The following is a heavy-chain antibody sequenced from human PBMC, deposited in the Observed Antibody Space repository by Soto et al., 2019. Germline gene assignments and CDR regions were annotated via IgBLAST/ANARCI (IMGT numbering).Heavy chain of an antibody. J-gene: IGHJ4*02. D-gene: IGHD3-10*01. V-gene: IGHV3-30*18. CDR2: ISYDGSNK. CDR1: GFTFSSYG. CDR3: AKVAFRDRFPDY. Sequence: GGSLRLSCAASGFTFSSYGMHWVRQAPGKGLEWVAVISYDGSNKYYADSLKGRFTISRDNSKNTLYLQMNSLRAEDTAVYYCAKVAFRDRFPDYWGQGTLVTVSS.